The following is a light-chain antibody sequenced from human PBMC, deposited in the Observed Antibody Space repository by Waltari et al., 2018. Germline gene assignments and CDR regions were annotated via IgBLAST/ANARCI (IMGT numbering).Light chain of an antibody. CDR3: QQSYSTPRT. CDR2: AAS. J-gene: IGKJ1*01. CDR1: QSISSY. Sequence: DIQMTQSPSSLSASVGDRVTITCRASQSISSYLNWYQQKPGKAPKLLIYAASSLQSGVPSRFSGSVSGTDFTLTISSLQPEDFATYYCQQSYSTPRTFCQGTKVEI. V-gene: IGKV1-39*01.